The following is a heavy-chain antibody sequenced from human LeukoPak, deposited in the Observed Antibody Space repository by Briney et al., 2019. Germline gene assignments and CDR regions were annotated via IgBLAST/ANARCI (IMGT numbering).Heavy chain of an antibody. CDR3: AKQSAGSAAWYSLHYDF. Sequence: PGGSLRLSCTASGFTFSSYTMSWVRQAPGEGLEWLSAINGRGITYYAGSVKGRFTISRDNSENTLYLQMNSLTVDDTAVYFCAKQSAGSAAWYSLHYDFWGQGTPVTVSS. CDR1: GFTFSSYT. J-gene: IGHJ4*02. V-gene: IGHV3-23*01. D-gene: IGHD6-13*01. CDR2: INGRGIT.